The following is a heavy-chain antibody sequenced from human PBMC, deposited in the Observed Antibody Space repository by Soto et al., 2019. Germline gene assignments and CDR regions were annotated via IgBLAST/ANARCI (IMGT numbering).Heavy chain of an antibody. CDR1: GGTFSSYA. CDR3: AGYDILTGYKGDYYYYGMDV. D-gene: IGHD3-9*01. J-gene: IGHJ6*02. Sequence: QVQLVQSGAEVKKPGSSVKVSCKASGGTFSSYAISWVRQAPGQALEWMGGIIPIFGTANYAQKFQGRVTITADESTSTAYMELSSLRSEDTAVYYCAGYDILTGYKGDYYYYGMDVWGQGTTVTVSS. CDR2: IIPIFGTA. V-gene: IGHV1-69*01.